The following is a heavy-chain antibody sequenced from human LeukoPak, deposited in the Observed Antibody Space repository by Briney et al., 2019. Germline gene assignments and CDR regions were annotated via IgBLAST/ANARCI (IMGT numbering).Heavy chain of an antibody. Sequence: GGSLRLSCAPSGIRFSSYWMSWVRQAPGKGLERVATMYQDGTEKYYVDSVRGRFTISRDNARNSLYLQMNSLRAEDTALYYCARDKGYTTYDYWGQGTLVTVSS. D-gene: IGHD5-24*01. CDR1: GIRFSSYW. J-gene: IGHJ4*02. CDR2: MYQDGTEK. V-gene: IGHV3-7*01. CDR3: ARDKGYTTYDY.